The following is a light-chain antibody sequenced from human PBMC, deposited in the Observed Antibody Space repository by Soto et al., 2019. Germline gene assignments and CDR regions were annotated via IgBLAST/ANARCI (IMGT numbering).Light chain of an antibody. Sequence: VFTQSPVTRAGTRAAPGSVPCEASQSFSSSYLAWYQQKPGQAPRLLIYGTSTRATGVPDRFSGSGSQADFTLTISRLEPEDFAVYYCQQYGSSSWMVGQGTKVDIK. V-gene: IGKV3-20*01. CDR2: GTS. CDR3: QQYGSSSWM. J-gene: IGKJ1*01. CDR1: QSFSSSY.